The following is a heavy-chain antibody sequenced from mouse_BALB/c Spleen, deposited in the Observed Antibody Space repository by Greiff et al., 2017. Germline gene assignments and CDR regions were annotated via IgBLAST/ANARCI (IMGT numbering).Heavy chain of an antibody. Sequence: EVQLQQSGAELVRPGALVKLSCKASGFNIKDYYMHWVKQRPEQGLEWIGWIDPENGNTIYDPKFQGKASITADTSSNTAYLQLSSLTSEDTAVYYCARYGSSYHYWGQGTTLTVSS. J-gene: IGHJ2*01. CDR3: ARYGSSYHY. CDR1: GFNIKDYY. V-gene: IGHV14-1*02. CDR2: IDPENGNT. D-gene: IGHD1-1*01.